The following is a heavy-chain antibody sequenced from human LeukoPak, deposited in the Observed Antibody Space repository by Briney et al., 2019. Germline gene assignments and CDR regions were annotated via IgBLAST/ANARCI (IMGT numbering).Heavy chain of an antibody. Sequence: PGGSLRLSCAASGFTFSSYAMSWVRQAPGKGLEWVSAISGSGGSTYYADFVKGRFTISRDNSKNTLYLQMNSLRAEDTAVYYCAKDVAHYDILTGYDYWGQGTLVTVSS. CDR1: GFTFSSYA. CDR2: ISGSGGST. CDR3: AKDVAHYDILTGYDY. V-gene: IGHV3-23*01. J-gene: IGHJ4*02. D-gene: IGHD3-9*01.